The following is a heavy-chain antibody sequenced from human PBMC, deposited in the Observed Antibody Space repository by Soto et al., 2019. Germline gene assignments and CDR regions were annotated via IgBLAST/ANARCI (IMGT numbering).Heavy chain of an antibody. CDR2: ISSSSSYI. CDR3: ARDSAPYSSGWYVGY. CDR1: GFTFSSYS. D-gene: IGHD6-19*01. Sequence: PGGSLRLSCAASGFTFSSYSMNWVRQAPGKGLEWVSSISSSSSYIYYADSVKGRFTISRDNAKNSLYLQMNSLRAEDTAVYYCARDSAPYSSGWYVGYWGQGTLVTVSS. J-gene: IGHJ4*02. V-gene: IGHV3-21*01.